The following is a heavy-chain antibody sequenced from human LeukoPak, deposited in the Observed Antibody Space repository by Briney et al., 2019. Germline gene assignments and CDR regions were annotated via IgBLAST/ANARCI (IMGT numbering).Heavy chain of an antibody. CDR1: GFTFSSYW. J-gene: IGHJ4*02. V-gene: IGHV3-7*01. Sequence: GGSLRLSCAAAGFTFSSYWMSWVRQAPGKGLEWVANIKQDGSVKYYVDSVKGRFTISRDNAKNSLYLQMNSLRAEDTAVYYCARAPTPDVGYEYYFDYWGQGTLVTVSS. D-gene: IGHD5-12*01. CDR2: IKQDGSVK. CDR3: ARAPTPDVGYEYYFDY.